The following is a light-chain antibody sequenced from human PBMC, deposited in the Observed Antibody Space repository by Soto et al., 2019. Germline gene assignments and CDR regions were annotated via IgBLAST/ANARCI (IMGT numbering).Light chain of an antibody. V-gene: IGLV2-8*01. CDR1: SSDVGGYNY. CDR3: NSYATGNNVV. Sequence: QSALIQPPSASGSPGQSVTISCTGASSDVGGYNYVSWYQQHPGKAPKLMIYEVSKRPSGVPDRFSGSKSGNTASLTVSGLQAEDEADYYCNSYATGNNVVFGGGTKLTVL. J-gene: IGLJ2*01. CDR2: EVS.